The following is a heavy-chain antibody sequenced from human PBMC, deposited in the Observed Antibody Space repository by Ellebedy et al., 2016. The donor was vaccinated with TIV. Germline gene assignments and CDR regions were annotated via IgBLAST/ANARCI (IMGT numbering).Heavy chain of an antibody. D-gene: IGHD5-24*01. CDR2: ISGSGGST. V-gene: IGHV3-23*01. Sequence: GGSLRLSCAASGFTFSSYAMSWVRQAPGKGLEWVSAISGSGGSTYYADSVKGRFIISRDNSENTLYLHMNSLRGEDTAVCYCAEMGVRVPDAFDIWGQGTMVTVSS. CDR3: AEMGVRVPDAFDI. J-gene: IGHJ3*02. CDR1: GFTFSSYA.